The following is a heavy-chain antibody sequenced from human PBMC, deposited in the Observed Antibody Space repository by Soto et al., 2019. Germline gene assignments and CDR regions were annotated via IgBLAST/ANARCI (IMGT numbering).Heavy chain of an antibody. D-gene: IGHD3-10*01. CDR1: GGSFSGYY. Sequence: QVQLQQWGAGLLKPSETLSLTCAVYGGSFSGYYWSWIRQPPGKGLEWIGEINHSGSTNYNPSLKSLVTISVDTSKNQFSLKLSSVTAADTAVYYCARLWFGELSPYYYYGMDVWGQGTTVTVSS. J-gene: IGHJ6*02. CDR2: INHSGST. V-gene: IGHV4-34*01. CDR3: ARLWFGELSPYYYYGMDV.